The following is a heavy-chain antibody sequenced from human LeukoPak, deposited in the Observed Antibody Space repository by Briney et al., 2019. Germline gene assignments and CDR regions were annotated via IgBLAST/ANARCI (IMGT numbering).Heavy chain of an antibody. CDR3: ARDSLYGVVDY. J-gene: IGHJ4*02. CDR2: INPSGGST. Sequence: ASVKVSCKPSGYTFTSYYIHWVRQAPGQGLEWMGIINPSGGSTSYAQKFQGRVTMTRDTSTSTVYMYLSSLRSEDMAVYCCARDSLYGVVDYWGQGTLVTVSS. V-gene: IGHV1-46*01. CDR1: GYTFTSYY. D-gene: IGHD4-17*01.